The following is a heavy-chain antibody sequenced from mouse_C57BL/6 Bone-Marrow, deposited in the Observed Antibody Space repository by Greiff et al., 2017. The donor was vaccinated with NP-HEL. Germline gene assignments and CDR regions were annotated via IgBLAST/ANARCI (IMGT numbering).Heavy chain of an antibody. CDR3: ESDGYFDY. Sequence: VQLQQPGAELVKPGASVKLSCKASGYTFTSYWMQWVKQRPGQGLEWIGEIDPSDSYTNYNQKFKGKATLTVDTSSSTAYMQLSSLTSEDSAVYYCESDGYFDYWGQGTTLTVSA. CDR2: IDPSDSYT. V-gene: IGHV1-50*01. CDR1: GYTFTSYW. J-gene: IGHJ2*01. D-gene: IGHD2-3*01.